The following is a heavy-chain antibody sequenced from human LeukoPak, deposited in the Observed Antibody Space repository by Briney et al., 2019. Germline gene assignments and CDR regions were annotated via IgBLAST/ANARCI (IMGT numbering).Heavy chain of an antibody. CDR1: GFTFSNYD. CDR3: ARGADTHFDY. V-gene: IGHV3-13*04. CDR2: IGTAGDT. Sequence: GGSLRLSCAASGFTFSNYDMHWARQATGKGLEWVSAIGTAGDTYYQGSVRGRFTMSRENAKNSLYLQMNSLTAGDTAVYYCARGADTHFDYWGQGILVTVSS. D-gene: IGHD2-15*01. J-gene: IGHJ4*02.